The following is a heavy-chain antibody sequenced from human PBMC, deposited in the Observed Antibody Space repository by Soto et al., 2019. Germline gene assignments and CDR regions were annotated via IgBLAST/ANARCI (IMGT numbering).Heavy chain of an antibody. J-gene: IGHJ4*02. CDR3: ARHGSY. Sequence: QMQLQESGPGLVKPSETLSLTCTVSGVSIRASSYYWGWIRQPPGKGLEWIGTIYYNGETFYHPSLKSRITMSIHTSKNQFSLNMPSVTAADTAVYYCARHGSYWGQGTLVTVSS. CDR1: GVSIRASSYY. V-gene: IGHV4-39*01. CDR2: IYYNGET.